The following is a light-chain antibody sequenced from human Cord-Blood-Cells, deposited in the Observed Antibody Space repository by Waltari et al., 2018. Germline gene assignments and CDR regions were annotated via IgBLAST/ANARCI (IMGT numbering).Light chain of an antibody. CDR2: EVS. CDR1: SSDVGSYNL. CDR3: CSYAGSSTFVV. V-gene: IGLV2-23*02. J-gene: IGLJ2*01. Sequence: QSALTPPASVSGSPGQSITISCTGTSSDVGSYNLFSWYQQHPAKAPKLMIYEVSKRPSGVSNRFSGSKSGNTASLTISGLQAEDEADYYCCSYAGSSTFVVFGGGTKLTVL.